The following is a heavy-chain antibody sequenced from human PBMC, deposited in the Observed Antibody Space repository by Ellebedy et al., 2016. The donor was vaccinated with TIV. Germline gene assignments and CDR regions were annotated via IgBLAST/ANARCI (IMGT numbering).Heavy chain of an antibody. V-gene: IGHV3-23*01. Sequence: GGSLRLSCAASGFTFSIFAMSWVRQAPGKGLEWVSTISASGESTYYAGSVTGRFTISRANAKNTLYLQMNSLRAEDTAVYYSAKRDSSGYYYARLFDYWGQGTLVTVSS. D-gene: IGHD3-22*01. CDR3: AKRDSSGYYYARLFDY. CDR1: GFTFSIFA. CDR2: ISASGEST. J-gene: IGHJ4*02.